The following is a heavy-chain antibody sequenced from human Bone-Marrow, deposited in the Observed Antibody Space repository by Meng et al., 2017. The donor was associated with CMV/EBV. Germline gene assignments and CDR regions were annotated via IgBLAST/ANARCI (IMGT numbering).Heavy chain of an antibody. V-gene: IGHV1-8*01. CDR3: ARVFICDGEHPVLLWFDP. Sequence: TFASYDISWVRQATGQGLEWMGWMNPNSGSTGYAQKFQGRVTMTRNTSISTAYMELSSLRSEDTAVYYCARVFICDGEHPVLLWFDPWGQGTLVTVSS. CDR1: TFASYD. D-gene: IGHD4-17*01. CDR2: MNPNSGST. J-gene: IGHJ5*02.